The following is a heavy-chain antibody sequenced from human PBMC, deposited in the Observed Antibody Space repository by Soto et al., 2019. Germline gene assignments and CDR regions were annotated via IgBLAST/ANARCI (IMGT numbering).Heavy chain of an antibody. D-gene: IGHD6-19*01. J-gene: IGHJ5*02. CDR1: GLSITDSEMG. V-gene: IGHV2-26*01. Sequence: QVTLKESGPVLVKPTETLTLRCTVSGLSITDSEMGVSWIRQPPGQPLEWLAHIDSSGEKSYRTFMKSRLANSKETSKSQIVLTMTNMDPAETATYYRARTHLAVAVSPWFDPWGQGIPVTVSS. CDR2: IDSSGEK. CDR3: ARTHLAVAVSPWFDP.